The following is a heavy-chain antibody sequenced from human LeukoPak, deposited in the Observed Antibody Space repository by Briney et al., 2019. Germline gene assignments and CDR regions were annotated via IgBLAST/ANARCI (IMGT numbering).Heavy chain of an antibody. Sequence: PGGSLRLSCAASGFTVSSNYMNWVRQAPGKGLEWVSVIYTGGTTYYAGSVKGRFTISRDNSKNTLYLQMNSLRAEDTAVYYCARVGSSGWFSFDYWGQGTLVTVSS. D-gene: IGHD6-19*01. CDR3: ARVGSSGWFSFDY. V-gene: IGHV3-53*01. J-gene: IGHJ4*02. CDR1: GFTVSSNY. CDR2: IYTGGTT.